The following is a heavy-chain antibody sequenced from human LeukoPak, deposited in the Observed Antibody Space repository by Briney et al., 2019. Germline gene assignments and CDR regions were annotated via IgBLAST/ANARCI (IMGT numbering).Heavy chain of an antibody. J-gene: IGHJ6*02. CDR1: GDSVSSSSYY. D-gene: IGHD1-26*01. CDR3: ARVGGTNYYYYGMDV. CDR2: IYYSGST. Sequence: SETLSLTCAVSGDSVSSSSYYWSWIRQPPGKGLEWIGYIYYSGSTNYNPSLKSRVTISVDTSKNQFSLKLSSVTAADTAVYYCARVGGTNYYYYGMDVWGQGTTVTVSS. V-gene: IGHV4-61*01.